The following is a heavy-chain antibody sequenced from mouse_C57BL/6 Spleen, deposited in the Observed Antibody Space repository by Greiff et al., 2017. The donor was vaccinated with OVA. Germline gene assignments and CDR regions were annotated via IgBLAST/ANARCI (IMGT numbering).Heavy chain of an antibody. Sequence: QVQLQQSGAELVRPGTSVKMSCKASGYTFTNYWIGWAKQRPGHGLEWIGDIYPGGGYTNYNEKFKGKATLTADKSSSTAYMQFSSLTSEDSAIYYCARSTSDGGYDRGFDYWGQGTTLTVSS. CDR1: GYTFTNYW. J-gene: IGHJ2*01. CDR2: IYPGGGYT. CDR3: ARSTSDGGYDRGFDY. V-gene: IGHV1-63*01. D-gene: IGHD2-2*01.